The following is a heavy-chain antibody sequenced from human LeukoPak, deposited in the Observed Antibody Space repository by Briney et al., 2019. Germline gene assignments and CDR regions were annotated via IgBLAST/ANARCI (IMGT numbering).Heavy chain of an antibody. CDR1: GFTFSNYA. Sequence: GGSLRLSCAASGFTFSNYAMSWVRQAPGKGLEWVSGVSGSGGNTYYADSVKGRFTITRDNSKNTVYLQMNSLRAEDTAVYYCAKDGGNSYGYLDYWGQGTLVTVSS. CDR3: AKDGGNSYGYLDY. J-gene: IGHJ4*02. V-gene: IGHV3-23*01. D-gene: IGHD5-18*01. CDR2: VSGSGGNT.